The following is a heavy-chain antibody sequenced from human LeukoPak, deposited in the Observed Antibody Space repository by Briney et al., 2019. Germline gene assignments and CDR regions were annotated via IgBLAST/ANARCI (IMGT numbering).Heavy chain of an antibody. CDR3: ARDSGSYYGYWASYGMDV. J-gene: IGHJ6*02. Sequence: PSETLSLTCTVSGGSISSSSYYWGWIRQPPGKGLEWVSSISSSSSYIYYADSVKGRFTISRDNAKNSLYLQMNSLRAEDTAVYYCARDSGSYYGYWASYGMDVWGQGTTVTVSS. V-gene: IGHV3-21*01. CDR2: ISSSSSYI. CDR1: GGSISSSS. D-gene: IGHD1-26*01.